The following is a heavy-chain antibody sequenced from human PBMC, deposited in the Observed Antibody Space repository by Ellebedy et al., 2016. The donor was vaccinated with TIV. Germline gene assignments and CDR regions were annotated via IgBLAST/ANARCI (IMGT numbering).Heavy chain of an antibody. V-gene: IGHV4-38-2*02. Sequence: GSLRLSXTVSGYSISSGYYWTWIRQPPGKGLEWIGSIYHSGSTYYNPSLRSRVTISVDTSKNQFSLRLSSVTAADTAVYYCARVRSYYGSGRSYYFDSWGQGTLVTVSS. D-gene: IGHD3-10*01. CDR1: GYSISSGYY. CDR3: ARVRSYYGSGRSYYFDS. CDR2: IYHSGST. J-gene: IGHJ4*02.